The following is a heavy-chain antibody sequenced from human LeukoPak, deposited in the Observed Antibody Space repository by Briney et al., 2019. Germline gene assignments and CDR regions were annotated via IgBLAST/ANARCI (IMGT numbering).Heavy chain of an antibody. CDR2: IYYSGST. V-gene: IGHV4-31*03. Sequence: SQTLSLTCTVSGGSISSGGYYWSWIRQHPGKGLEWIGYIYYSGSTYYNPSLKSRVTISVDTSKNQFSLKLSSVTAADTAVHYCARSEMATNAVDYWGQGTLVTVSS. CDR1: GGSISSGGYY. J-gene: IGHJ4*02. CDR3: ARSEMATNAVDY. D-gene: IGHD5-24*01.